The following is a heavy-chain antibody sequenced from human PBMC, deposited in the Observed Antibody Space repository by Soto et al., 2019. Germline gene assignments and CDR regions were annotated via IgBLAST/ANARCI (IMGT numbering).Heavy chain of an antibody. Sequence: EDRLGQSGGGLVQPGGSLGRSGAASGFSVGGHYMSWVRQAPGKGLELVSLIYSGGNPFYADSMKGRFTLSRDNSNNMLYLQMDSLRAEDTAVYYCARGPNSDCWGQGTLVIVSS. D-gene: IGHD2-21*01. CDR3: ARGPNSDC. CDR1: GFSVGGHY. V-gene: IGHV3-53*01. CDR2: IYSGGNP. J-gene: IGHJ4*02.